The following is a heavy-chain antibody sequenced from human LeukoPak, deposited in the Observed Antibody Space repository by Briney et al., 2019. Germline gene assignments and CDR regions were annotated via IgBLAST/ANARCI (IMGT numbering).Heavy chain of an antibody. Sequence: SETLSLTCTVSGGSVSSGSYYWSWIRQPPGKGLEWIGYIYYGGSTNYNPSLKSRVTISVDTSKNQFSLKLSSVTAADTAVYYCARGYGLGSKSWFDPWGQGTLVTVSS. J-gene: IGHJ5*02. CDR1: GGSVSSGSYY. V-gene: IGHV4-61*01. D-gene: IGHD3-10*01. CDR3: ARGYGLGSKSWFDP. CDR2: IYYGGST.